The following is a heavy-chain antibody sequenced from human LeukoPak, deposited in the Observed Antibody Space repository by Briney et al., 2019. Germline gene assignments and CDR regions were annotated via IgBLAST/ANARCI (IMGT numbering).Heavy chain of an antibody. CDR2: IYYSGST. CDR1: GGSISSSSYH. D-gene: IGHD3-10*01. V-gene: IGHV4-39*01. Sequence: PSETLSLTCTVSGGSISSSSYHWGWIRQPPGKGLEWIGSIYYSGSTYYNPSLKSRVTISVDTSKNQFSLKLSSVTAADTAVYYCASLWFGELAYYFDYWGQGTLVTVSS. J-gene: IGHJ4*02. CDR3: ASLWFGELAYYFDY.